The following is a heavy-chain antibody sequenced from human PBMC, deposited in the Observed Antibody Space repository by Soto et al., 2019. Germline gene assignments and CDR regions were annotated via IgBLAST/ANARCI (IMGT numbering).Heavy chain of an antibody. CDR1: GFTFSSYA. CDR2: ISGSGGST. J-gene: IGHJ6*02. Sequence: EVQLLESGGGLVQPGGSLRLSCAASGFTFSSYAMSWVRQAAGKGLEWVSAISGSGGSTYYADSVKGRFTISRDNSKNTLYLQMNSLRAEDTAVYYCAKFLRSSTWYEGGCMNVWGQGTTVTVSS. V-gene: IGHV3-23*01. D-gene: IGHD6-13*01. CDR3: AKFLRSSTWYEGGCMNV.